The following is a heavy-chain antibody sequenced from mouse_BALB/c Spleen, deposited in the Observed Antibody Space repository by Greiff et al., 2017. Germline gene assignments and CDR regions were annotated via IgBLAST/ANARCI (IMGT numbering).Heavy chain of an antibody. J-gene: IGHJ2*01. V-gene: IGHV5-17*02. Sequence: DVMLVESGGGLVQPGGSRKLSCAASGFTFSSFGMHWVRQAPEKGLEWVAYISSGSSTIYYADTVKGRFTISRDNPKNTLFLQMTSLRSEDTAMYYCARPGYDRSFDYWGQGTTLTVSS. D-gene: IGHD2-14*01. CDR2: ISSGSSTI. CDR1: GFTFSSFG. CDR3: ARPGYDRSFDY.